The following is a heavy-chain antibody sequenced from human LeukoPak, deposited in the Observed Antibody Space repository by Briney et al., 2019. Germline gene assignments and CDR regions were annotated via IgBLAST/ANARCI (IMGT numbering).Heavy chain of an antibody. CDR1: GGSISSYY. CDR2: IYYSGST. D-gene: IGHD3-22*01. V-gene: IGHV4-59*12. CDR3: ARGRYYDKSHFDY. J-gene: IGHJ4*02. Sequence: SETLSLTCTVSGGSISSYYWSWIRQPPGKGLEWIGYIYYSGSTNYNPSLKSRVTISVDTSKNQFSLKLSSVTAADTAVYYCARGRYYDKSHFDYWGQGTLVTVSS.